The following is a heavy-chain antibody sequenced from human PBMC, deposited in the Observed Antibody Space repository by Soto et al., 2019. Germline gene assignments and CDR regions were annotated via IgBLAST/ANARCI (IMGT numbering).Heavy chain of an antibody. J-gene: IGHJ6*02. CDR2: ISSSSSYI. CDR1: GFTFSSYS. Sequence: GGSLRLSCAASGFTFSSYSMNWVRQAPGKGLEWVSAISSSSSYIYYADSLKGRFTISRDNAKNSLYLQMNSLRAEDTAVYYCARAYQLLNLDYYYGMGVWGQGKLGHRLL. D-gene: IGHD2-2*02. CDR3: ARAYQLLNLDYYYGMGV. V-gene: IGHV3-21*01.